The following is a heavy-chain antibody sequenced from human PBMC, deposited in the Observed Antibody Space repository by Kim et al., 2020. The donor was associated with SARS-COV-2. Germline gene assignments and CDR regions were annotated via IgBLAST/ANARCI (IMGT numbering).Heavy chain of an antibody. Sequence: SQKFQGRVTITRDTSASTAYMELSSLRSEDTAVYYCARDSPEIAVAPFDYWGQGTLVTVSS. V-gene: IGHV1-3*01. J-gene: IGHJ4*02. D-gene: IGHD6-19*01. CDR3: ARDSPEIAVAPFDY.